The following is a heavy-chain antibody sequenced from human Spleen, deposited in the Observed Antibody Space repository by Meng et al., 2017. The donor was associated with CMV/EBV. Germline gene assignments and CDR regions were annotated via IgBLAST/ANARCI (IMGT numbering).Heavy chain of an antibody. CDR2: IKQDGSEK. J-gene: IGHJ6*02. Sequence: GESLKISCAASGFTFSSHWMSWVRQAPGKGLEWVANIKQDGSEKNYVDSVKGRFTISRDNAKNSLYLQMNSLRAEDTAVYYCARDEPACSSTSCYYYYYGMDVWGQGTTVTVSS. CDR1: GFTFSSHW. V-gene: IGHV3-7*01. D-gene: IGHD2-2*01. CDR3: ARDEPACSSTSCYYYYYGMDV.